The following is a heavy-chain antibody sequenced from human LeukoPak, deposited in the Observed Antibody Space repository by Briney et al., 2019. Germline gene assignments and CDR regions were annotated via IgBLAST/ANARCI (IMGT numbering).Heavy chain of an antibody. CDR1: GFTFSSYS. CDR3: ATPDTTYYYDSSGYSDY. Sequence: TGGSLRLSCAASGFTFSSYSMNWVRQAPGKGLEWVSAISGSGGSTYYADSVKGRFTISRDNSKNTLYLQMNSLRAEDTAVYYCATPDTTYYYDSSGYSDYWGQGTLVTVSS. J-gene: IGHJ4*02. CDR2: ISGSGGST. D-gene: IGHD3-22*01. V-gene: IGHV3-23*01.